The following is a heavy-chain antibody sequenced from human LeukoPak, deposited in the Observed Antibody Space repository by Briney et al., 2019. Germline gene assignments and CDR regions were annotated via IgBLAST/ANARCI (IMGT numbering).Heavy chain of an antibody. D-gene: IGHD7-27*01. CDR2: IYYSGST. CDR3: ARVAGDYYYYYMDV. J-gene: IGHJ6*03. Sequence: PSETLSLTCTVSGGSISSYYWSWIRQPPGKGLEWIGYIYYSGSTNYNPSLKSRATISVDTSKNQFSLKLSSVTAADTAVYYCARVAGDYYYYYMDVWGKGTTVTVSS. CDR1: GGSISSYY. V-gene: IGHV4-59*01.